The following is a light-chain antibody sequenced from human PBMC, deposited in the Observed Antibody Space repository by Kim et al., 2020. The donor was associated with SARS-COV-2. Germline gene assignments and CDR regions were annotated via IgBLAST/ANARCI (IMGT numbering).Light chain of an antibody. V-gene: IGKV1-39*01. CDR3: QQTFGTQYS. Sequence: DIEMTQSPSALSASVGDRVTITCRASQSVSINLNWYQQKPGKAPRLLIYAASSLQSGVPSRFSGSGSGTGFTLTISSLQPEDFAVYYCQQTFGTQYSFCRGTKVDIK. CDR1: QSVSIN. J-gene: IGKJ2*03. CDR2: AAS.